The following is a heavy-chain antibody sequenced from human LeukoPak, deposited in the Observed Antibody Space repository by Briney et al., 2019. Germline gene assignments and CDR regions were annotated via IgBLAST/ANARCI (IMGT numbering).Heavy chain of an antibody. CDR1: GGSISSGSYY. D-gene: IGHD1-14*01. Sequence: SQTLSLICTVSGGSISSGSYYWSWIRQPAGKGLEWIGRIYTSGSTNYNPSLKSRVTISVDTSKNQFSLKLSSVTAADTAVYYCARGHSQPQQPPTYYFDYWGQGTLVTVSS. V-gene: IGHV4-61*02. CDR2: IYTSGST. CDR3: ARGHSQPQQPPTYYFDY. J-gene: IGHJ4*02.